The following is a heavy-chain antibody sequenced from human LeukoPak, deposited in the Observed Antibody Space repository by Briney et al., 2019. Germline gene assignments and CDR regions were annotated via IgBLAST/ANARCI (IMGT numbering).Heavy chain of an antibody. V-gene: IGHV3-30-3*01. J-gene: IGHJ6*03. D-gene: IGHD6-19*01. CDR1: GFTFSSYA. CDR2: ISYDGSNK. Sequence: GRSLRLSCAASGFTFSSYAMHWVRQAPGKGLEWVAVISYDGSNKYYADSVKGRFTISRDNSKNTLYLQMDSLIPEDTAVYYCSGWYEDFYYYYMGVWGKGTTVTVSS. CDR3: SGWYEDFYYYYMGV.